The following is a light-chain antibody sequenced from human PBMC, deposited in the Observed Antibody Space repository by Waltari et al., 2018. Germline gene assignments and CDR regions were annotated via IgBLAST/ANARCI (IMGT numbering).Light chain of an antibody. CDR1: QSLLFNSDSKSY. Sequence: DIVLTQSPEFMAVSLGERATLNCKSSQSLLFNSDSKSYLAWYQQRRGQPPTLLIYWASTRESVVPDRFNGSGSGTDFSRTISSLQAEDAAVYYCHQYYNTPWTFGQGTKVEIK. CDR2: WAS. V-gene: IGKV4-1*01. J-gene: IGKJ1*01. CDR3: HQYYNTPWT.